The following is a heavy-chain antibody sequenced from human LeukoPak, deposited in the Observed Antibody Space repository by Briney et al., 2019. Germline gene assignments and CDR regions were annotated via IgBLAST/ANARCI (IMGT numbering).Heavy chain of an antibody. CDR3: ARADCSSTSCYRSYYYYMDV. V-gene: IGHV4-59*01. J-gene: IGHJ6*03. CDR2: IYYSGST. Sequence: SETLTLTCTVSGGSTSSYYWSWIRQPPGKGLEWIGYIYYSGSTNYNPSLKSRVTISVDTSKNQFSLKLSSVTAADTAVYYCARADCSSTSCYRSYYYYMDVWGKGTTVTVSS. CDR1: GGSTSSYY. D-gene: IGHD2-2*02.